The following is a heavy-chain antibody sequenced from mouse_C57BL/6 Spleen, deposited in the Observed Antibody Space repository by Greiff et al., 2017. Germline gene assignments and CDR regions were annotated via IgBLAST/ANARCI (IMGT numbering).Heavy chain of an antibody. CDR1: GYAFSSYW. J-gene: IGHJ1*03. V-gene: IGHV1-80*01. Sequence: QVQLQQSGAELVKPGASVKISCKASGYAFSSYWMNWVKQRPGKGLEWIGQIYPGDGDTNYNGKFKGKATLTADKSSSTAYMQLSSLTSEDSAVYFCARSGTTVVAKGYFDVWGTGTTVTVSS. CDR2: IYPGDGDT. D-gene: IGHD1-1*01. CDR3: ARSGTTVVAKGYFDV.